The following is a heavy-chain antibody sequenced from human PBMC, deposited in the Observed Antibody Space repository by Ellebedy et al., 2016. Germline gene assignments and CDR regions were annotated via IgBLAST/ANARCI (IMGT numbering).Heavy chain of an antibody. J-gene: IGHJ4*02. V-gene: IGHV3-21*01. CDR1: GFTFRRYS. Sequence: GGSLRLSCAASGFTFRRYSMNWFRQAPGKGLEWVSTISSTSTYIYYVDSVKGRFTISSDNARDSLSLQMNSLRAEDTAVYYCARDISLRDPGGFDFWGQGTLVTVSS. D-gene: IGHD1-14*01. CDR3: ARDISLRDPGGFDF. CDR2: ISSTSTYI.